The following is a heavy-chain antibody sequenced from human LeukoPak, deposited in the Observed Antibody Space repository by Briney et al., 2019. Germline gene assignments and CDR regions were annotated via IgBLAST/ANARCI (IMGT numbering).Heavy chain of an antibody. J-gene: IGHJ4*02. V-gene: IGHV3-66*04. Sequence: GGSLRLSCAASEFTLSSNYMSWVRQAPGKGLEWVSVIYSGGSTYYADSVKGRFTISRDNSKNTLYLQMNSLRAEDTAVYYCARRAGAYSHPYDYWGQGTLVTVSS. CDR3: ARRAGAYSHPYDY. D-gene: IGHD4/OR15-4a*01. CDR2: IYSGGST. CDR1: EFTLSSNY.